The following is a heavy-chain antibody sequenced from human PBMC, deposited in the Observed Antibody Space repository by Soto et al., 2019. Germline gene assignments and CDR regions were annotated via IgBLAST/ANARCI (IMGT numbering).Heavy chain of an antibody. D-gene: IGHD6-13*01. CDR2: ISWNSGSI. CDR1: GFTFDDYA. V-gene: IGHV3-9*01. Sequence: EVQLVESGGGLVQPGRSLRLSCAASGFTFDDYAMHWVRQAPGKGLEWVSGISWNSGSIGYADYVKGRFTISRDNAKNSLYLQMNSLRAEDTALYYCAKDKYSSSWYGYFQHWGQGTLVTVSS. J-gene: IGHJ1*01. CDR3: AKDKYSSSWYGYFQH.